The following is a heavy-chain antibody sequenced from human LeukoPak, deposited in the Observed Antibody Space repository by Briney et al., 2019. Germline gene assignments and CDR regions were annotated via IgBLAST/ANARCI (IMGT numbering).Heavy chain of an antibody. CDR1: GYSISSGYY. CDR2: IYHSGST. D-gene: IGHD5-12*01. J-gene: IGHJ4*02. Sequence: SETLSLTCAVSGYSISSGYYWGWIRQPPGKGLGWIGSIYHSGSTYYNPSLKSRVTISVDTSKNQFSLKLSSVTAADTAVYYCARDRSGYEHWGQGTLVTVSS. V-gene: IGHV4-38-2*02. CDR3: ARDRSGYEH.